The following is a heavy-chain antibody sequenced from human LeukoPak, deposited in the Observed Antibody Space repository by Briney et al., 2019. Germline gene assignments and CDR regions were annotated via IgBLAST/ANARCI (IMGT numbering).Heavy chain of an antibody. CDR2: IYHSGST. Sequence: SETLSLTCTVSGYSISSGYYWGWIRQPPGKGLEWIGSIYHSGSTYYNPSLKSRVTISVDTSKNQFSLKLSSVTAADTAVYYCARHGYSSGWYRGGVGDYWGQGTLVTVSS. CDR1: GYSISSGYY. D-gene: IGHD6-19*01. V-gene: IGHV4-38-2*02. J-gene: IGHJ4*02. CDR3: ARHGYSSGWYRGGVGDY.